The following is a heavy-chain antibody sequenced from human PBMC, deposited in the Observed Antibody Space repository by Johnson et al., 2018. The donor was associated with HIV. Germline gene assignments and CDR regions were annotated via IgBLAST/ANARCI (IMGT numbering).Heavy chain of an antibody. CDR2: IHYDGSNE. V-gene: IGHV3-30*02. D-gene: IGHD6-13*01. CDR1: GFTFSSYG. Sequence: QVQLVESGGGVVQPGGSLRLSCAASGFTFSSYGMHWVRQAPGKGLEWVAFIHYDGSNEYYADSVKGRFTISRDNSKNTLYLQMNTLRVEGTAVYYCAKDGGSSWSAFDIWGQGTMVTVSS. CDR3: AKDGGSSWSAFDI. J-gene: IGHJ3*02.